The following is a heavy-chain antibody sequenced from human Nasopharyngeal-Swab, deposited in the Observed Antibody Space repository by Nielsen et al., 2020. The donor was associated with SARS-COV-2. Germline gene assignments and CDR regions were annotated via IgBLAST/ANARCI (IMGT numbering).Heavy chain of an antibody. CDR2: ISSSSSTI. J-gene: IGHJ6*02. D-gene: IGHD6-13*01. Sequence: GESLKIHCAASGFTFSSYSMNWVRQAPGEGLEWVSYISSSSSTIYYADSVKGRFTISRDNAKNSLYLQMNSLRDEDTAVYYCARDPQYSSSWSYYYYYSMDVWAQWTTVTVSS. CDR1: GFTFSSYS. V-gene: IGHV3-48*02. CDR3: ARDPQYSSSWSYYYYYSMDV.